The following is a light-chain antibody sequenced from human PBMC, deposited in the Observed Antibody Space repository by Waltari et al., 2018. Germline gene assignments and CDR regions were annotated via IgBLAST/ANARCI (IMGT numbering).Light chain of an antibody. V-gene: IGLV2-14*01. CDR3: SSFTSSSTFWV. J-gene: IGLJ3*02. CDR2: EVG. Sequence: SARTQPASVSGSPGRPTTIPCTGTSREVGGYTYVSWYQQHPAKAPKPWFYEVGNRPSGVPNRFSGSKSGNTASLTISGLQAEDEADYYCSSFTSSSTFWVFGGGTKLTVL. CDR1: SREVGGYTY.